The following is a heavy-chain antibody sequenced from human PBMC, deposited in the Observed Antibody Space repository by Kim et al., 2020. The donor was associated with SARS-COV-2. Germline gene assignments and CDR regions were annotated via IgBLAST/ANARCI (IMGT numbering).Heavy chain of an antibody. CDR1: GFRFSSYA. CDR3: AKRRGSSAAGSTIGMDV. Sequence: GGSLRLSCAASGFRFSSYAMTWVRQAPGKGLEWVSTLSGSGDTTSYADSVKGRFTISRDNSKNTLSLLMNSLRAEGTAVYYCAKRRGSSAAGSTIGMDVWGQGTTVNVSS. D-gene: IGHD6-13*01. CDR2: LSGSGDTT. J-gene: IGHJ6*02. V-gene: IGHV3-23*01.